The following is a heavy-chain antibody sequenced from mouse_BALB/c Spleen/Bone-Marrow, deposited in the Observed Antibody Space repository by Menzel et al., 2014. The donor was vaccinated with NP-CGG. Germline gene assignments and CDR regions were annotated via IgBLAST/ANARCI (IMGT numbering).Heavy chain of an antibody. J-gene: IGHJ3*01. CDR2: IYPGDGDT. CDR3: ARGPWFAY. CDR1: GYAFSSYW. V-gene: IGHV1-80*01. Sequence: LVESGAELVRPGSSVKISCKASGYAFSSYWMSWVKQRPGQGLEWIGQIYPGDGDTNYNGKFKGKATLTADKSSSTAYMQLSSLTSEDSAVYFCARGPWFAYWGQGTLVTVSA.